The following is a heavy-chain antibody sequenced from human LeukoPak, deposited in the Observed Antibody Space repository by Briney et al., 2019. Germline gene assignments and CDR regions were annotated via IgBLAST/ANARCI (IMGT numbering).Heavy chain of an antibody. J-gene: IGHJ6*03. CDR1: GGTFSSYT. CDR3: ARTGYCTNGVCYAHYYYYYYMDV. Sequence: SVKVSCKASGGTFSSYTISWVRQAPGQGLEWIGRIIPILGIANYAQKFQGRVTITADKSTSTAYMELSSLRSEDTAVYYCARTGYCTNGVCYAHYYYYYYMDVWGKGTTVTVSS. V-gene: IGHV1-69*02. CDR2: IIPILGIA. D-gene: IGHD2-8*01.